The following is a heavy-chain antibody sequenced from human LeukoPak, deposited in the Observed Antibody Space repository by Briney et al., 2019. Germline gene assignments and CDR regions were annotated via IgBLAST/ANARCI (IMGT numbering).Heavy chain of an antibody. V-gene: IGHV4-31*02. Sequence: SETLSLTCTVSGGSISNSGGFYWSWIRQHPWDGLEWIGFISYRGSTYYNPSLKSRVSMSVDTSRSQFSLRLTSVTDEDTAVYYCARISQSSGGFYYWGQGTLVTVSS. D-gene: IGHD2-15*01. CDR2: ISYRGST. J-gene: IGHJ4*02. CDR3: ARISQSSGGFYY. CDR1: GGSISNSGGFY.